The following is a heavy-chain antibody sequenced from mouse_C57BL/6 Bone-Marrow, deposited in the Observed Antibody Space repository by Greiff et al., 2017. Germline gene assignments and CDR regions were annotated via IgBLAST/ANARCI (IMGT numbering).Heavy chain of an antibody. CDR3: ARKGALRRRVLLDY. CDR2: IDPEDGET. Sequence: VHVKQSGAELVKPGASVKLSCTASGFNIKDYYMHWVKQRTEQGLEWIGRIDPEDGETKYAPKFQGKATITADTSSNTAYMQLSSLTSEDSAVYFCARKGALRRRVLLDYWGQGTTRTVSS. J-gene: IGHJ2*01. V-gene: IGHV14-2*01. D-gene: IGHD1-2*01. CDR1: GFNIKDYY.